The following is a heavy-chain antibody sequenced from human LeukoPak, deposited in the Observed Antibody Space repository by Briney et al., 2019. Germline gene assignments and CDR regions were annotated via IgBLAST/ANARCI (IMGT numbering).Heavy chain of an antibody. V-gene: IGHV3-53*01. D-gene: IGHD3-22*01. CDR1: GFTVNNKY. CDR2: IYNDGRT. CDR3: ARGLFLSGYLDAFDI. Sequence: PGGSLRLSCAASGFTVNNKYMTWVRQAPGKGLEWVSLIYNDGRTYYADSVKGRCTISRDNLKNVLYLQMNSLKVEDTALYYCARGLFLSGYLDAFDIWGQGTVVTVSS. J-gene: IGHJ3*02.